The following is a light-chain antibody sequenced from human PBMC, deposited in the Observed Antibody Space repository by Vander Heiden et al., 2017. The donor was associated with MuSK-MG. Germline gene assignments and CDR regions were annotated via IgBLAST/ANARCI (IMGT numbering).Light chain of an antibody. V-gene: IGKV3-15*01. Sequence: EIVMTQSPATLSVSPGERATLTCRASQSVSSNLGWYQQKPGQAPRLLIYGASTRATGIPARFSGSGSGTEFTLTISSLQSEDFAVYYCQQEDKWPITFGQGTRLEIK. J-gene: IGKJ5*01. CDR1: QSVSSN. CDR2: GAS. CDR3: QQEDKWPIT.